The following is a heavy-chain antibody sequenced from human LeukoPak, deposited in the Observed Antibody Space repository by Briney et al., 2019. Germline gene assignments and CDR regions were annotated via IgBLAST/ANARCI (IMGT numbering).Heavy chain of an antibody. Sequence: SETLSLTCTVSGGSISSYYWSWIRQPPGKGLEWIGYIYYSGSINYNPSLKSRVTISIDTSKNQFSLKLTSVTAADTAVYYCAKAPRLLDVWGKGTTVTVSS. CDR2: IYYSGSI. CDR3: AKAPRLLDV. J-gene: IGHJ6*04. V-gene: IGHV4-59*01. D-gene: IGHD2/OR15-2a*01. CDR1: GGSISSYY.